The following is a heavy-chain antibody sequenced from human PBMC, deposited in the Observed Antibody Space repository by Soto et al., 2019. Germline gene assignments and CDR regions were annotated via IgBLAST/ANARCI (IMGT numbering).Heavy chain of an antibody. CDR1: GGSISSGDYY. J-gene: IGHJ6*02. CDR2: LYYSGST. Sequence: SETLSLTCTVSGGSISSGDYYWSWIRQPPGKGLEWVGYLYYSGSTYYNPSLKRRVTISVDTSKNQCSLKLSSVTAADTAVYYCARTTYGVLYGMDVWGQGTTVTVSS. V-gene: IGHV4-30-4*01. D-gene: IGHD4-17*01. CDR3: ARTTYGVLYGMDV.